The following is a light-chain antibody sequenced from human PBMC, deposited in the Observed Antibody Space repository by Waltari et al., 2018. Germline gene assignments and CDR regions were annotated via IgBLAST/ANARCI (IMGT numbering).Light chain of an antibody. V-gene: IGLV3-9*01. CDR3: QVWDNSNGV. Sequence: SYELTQPVSVSVARGQTAKITCGGDNIGMKNVHRYQHRPGQAPLLVLYRDDNRPPGIPDRFSGSNSGNTATLTISGAQAGDEAAYYCQVWDNSNGVFGGGT. CDR1: NIGMKN. J-gene: IGLJ3*02. CDR2: RDD.